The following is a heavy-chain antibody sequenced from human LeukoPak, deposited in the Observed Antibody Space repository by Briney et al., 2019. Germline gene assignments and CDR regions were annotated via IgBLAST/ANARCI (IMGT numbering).Heavy chain of an antibody. Sequence: GGSLRLSCAASGFTFSSYAMSWVRQAPGKGLEWVSAISDSGTTYYADSVKGRFTISRDNSKNTLYLQMNSLRAEDTAVYYCANRDQRPGSYYFDYWGQGTLVTVSS. J-gene: IGHJ4*02. CDR3: ANRDQRPGSYYFDY. V-gene: IGHV3-23*01. CDR2: ISDSGTT. D-gene: IGHD1-14*01. CDR1: GFTFSSYA.